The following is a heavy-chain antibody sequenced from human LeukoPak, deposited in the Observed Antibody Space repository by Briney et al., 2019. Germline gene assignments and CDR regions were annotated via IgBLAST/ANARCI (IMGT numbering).Heavy chain of an antibody. CDR1: GGSISSYY. Sequence: SETLSLTCTVSGGSISSYYWSWIRQPPGKGLEWIGYIYYSGSTNYNPSLKSRVTISVDTSKNQFSLKLSSVTAADTAVYYCARQEGVGAFFDYWGQGTLVTVSS. CDR2: IYYSGST. V-gene: IGHV4-59*08. CDR3: ARQEGVGAFFDY. D-gene: IGHD1-26*01. J-gene: IGHJ4*02.